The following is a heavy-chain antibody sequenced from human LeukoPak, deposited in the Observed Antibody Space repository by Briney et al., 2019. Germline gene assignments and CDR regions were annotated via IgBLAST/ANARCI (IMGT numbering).Heavy chain of an antibody. J-gene: IGHJ4*02. D-gene: IGHD3-10*01. CDR2: IYYSGST. CDR3: ARLLYGSGSSNPFDY. CDR1: GGSISSYY. V-gene: IGHV4-59*08. Sequence: SQTLSLTCTVSGGSISSYYWSWIRQPPGKGLEWIGYIYYSGSTNYNPSLKSRVTISVDTSKNQFSLKLSSVTAADTAVYYCARLLYGSGSSNPFDYWGQGTLVTVSS.